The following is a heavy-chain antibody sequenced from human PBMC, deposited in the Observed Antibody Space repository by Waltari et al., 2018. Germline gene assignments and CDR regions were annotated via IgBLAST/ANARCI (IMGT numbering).Heavy chain of an antibody. Sequence: EEQLVESGGGLAQPGESLRLSCAASGFTFSRYWMDWVRQAPGKGLVWGSRIKSDGSGTTYADSVKGRFTISRDNAKNTLYVQMNRLRAEDTAVYYCARVATKTYSSPVPGRPYYYGMDVWGQGTTVTVSS. J-gene: IGHJ6*02. D-gene: IGHD6-19*01. CDR3: ARVATKTYSSPVPGRPYYYGMDV. CDR1: GFTFSRYW. CDR2: IKSDGSGT. V-gene: IGHV3-74*01.